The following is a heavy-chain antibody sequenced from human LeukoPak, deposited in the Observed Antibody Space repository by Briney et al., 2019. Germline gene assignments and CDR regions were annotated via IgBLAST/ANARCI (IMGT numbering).Heavy chain of an antibody. D-gene: IGHD3-3*01. Sequence: SETLSLTCAVYGGSFSGYYWSWIRQPPGKGLEWIGEINHSGSTNYNPSLKSRVTISVDTSKNQFSLKLSSVTAADTAVCYCARVGLWSGYNKYYYYYGMDVWGQGTTVTVSS. J-gene: IGHJ6*02. V-gene: IGHV4-34*01. CDR1: GGSFSGYY. CDR3: ARVGLWSGYNKYYYYYGMDV. CDR2: INHSGST.